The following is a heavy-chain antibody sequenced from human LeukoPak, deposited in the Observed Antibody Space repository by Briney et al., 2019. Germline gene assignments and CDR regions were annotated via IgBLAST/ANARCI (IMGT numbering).Heavy chain of an antibody. D-gene: IGHD1-26*01. Sequence: SETLSLTCTVSGGSISSYYWSWIRQPPGKGLEWIGYIYYSGSTNYNPSLKSRVTISVDTSKSQFSLKLSSVTAADTAVYYCARVASGSYYNWFDPWGQGTLVTVSS. J-gene: IGHJ5*02. CDR3: ARVASGSYYNWFDP. CDR1: GGSISSYY. V-gene: IGHV4-59*01. CDR2: IYYSGST.